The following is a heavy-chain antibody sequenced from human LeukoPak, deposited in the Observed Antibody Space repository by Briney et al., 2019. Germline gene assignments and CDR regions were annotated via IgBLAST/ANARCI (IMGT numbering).Heavy chain of an antibody. J-gene: IGHJ4*02. CDR2: IYSGGST. Sequence: GGSLRLSCAASGFTVSSNYMSWVRQAPGKGLEWVSVIYSGGSTYYADSVKGRFTISRDNVKNSLYLQMNSLRAEDTAVYYCARGYQTVAGTGDYWGQGTLVTVSS. V-gene: IGHV3-66*01. CDR1: GFTVSSNY. CDR3: ARGYQTVAGTGDY. D-gene: IGHD6-19*01.